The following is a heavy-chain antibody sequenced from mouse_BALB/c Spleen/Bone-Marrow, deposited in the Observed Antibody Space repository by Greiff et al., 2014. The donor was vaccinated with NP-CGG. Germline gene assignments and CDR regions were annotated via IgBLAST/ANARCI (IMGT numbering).Heavy chain of an antibody. Sequence: QVQLQQSXAELGMPGASVKMSCKASGYTFTDNWIYWVKQRPGQGLEWIGAIDTADSYTNYNQKFMGKASLTVAASSSTAYMQGSSLTSDDSAVYYCARGGHDFSWDYWGRGTSVTVSS. CDR3: ARGGHDFSWDY. J-gene: IGHJ4*01. CDR1: GYTFTDNW. D-gene: IGHD2-4*01. V-gene: IGHV1-69*01. CDR2: IDTADSYT.